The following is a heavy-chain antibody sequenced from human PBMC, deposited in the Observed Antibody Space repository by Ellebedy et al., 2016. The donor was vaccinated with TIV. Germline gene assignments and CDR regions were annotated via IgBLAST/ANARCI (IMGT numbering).Heavy chain of an antibody. CDR1: GLTFSNVW. D-gene: IGHD3-16*01. J-gene: IGHJ4*02. V-gene: IGHV4-59*12. Sequence: ESLKISCAASGLTFSNVWMNWVRQTPGKGLEWIGYMSSSGNTNYNPSLKSRVTTSIDTSKNQFSLRLSFVTAADTAVYYCASTEYLGFWGYWGQGTLVTVSS. CDR2: MSSSGNT. CDR3: ASTEYLGFWGY.